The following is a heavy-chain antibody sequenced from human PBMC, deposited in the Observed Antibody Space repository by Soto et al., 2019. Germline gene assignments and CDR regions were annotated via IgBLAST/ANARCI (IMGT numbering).Heavy chain of an antibody. V-gene: IGHV1-3*01. CDR3: ARDRSTRYYYGMDV. CDR2: INAGNGNT. J-gene: IGHJ6*02. Sequence: ASVKVSCKASGYTFTSYAMHWVRQAPGQRLEWMGWINAGNGNTKYSQKFQGRVTITRDTSASTAYMELSSLRSEDTAVYYCARDRSTRYYYGMDVWGQGTTVTVSS. CDR1: GYTFTSYA. D-gene: IGHD2-2*01.